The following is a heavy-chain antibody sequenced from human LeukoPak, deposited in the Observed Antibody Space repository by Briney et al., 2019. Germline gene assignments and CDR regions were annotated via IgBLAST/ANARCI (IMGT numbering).Heavy chain of an antibody. Sequence: PSETLSLTCTVSGASISSSSYYWGWVRQPPGKGLEWIGSGTTYYNPSLKSRVTISIDTSKNQLSLKLSSVTAADTAVYYCASYYDRGAYYYVSNYYFDYWGQGTLVTVSS. J-gene: IGHJ4*02. CDR1: GASISSSSYY. CDR2: GTT. CDR3: ASYYDRGAYYYVSNYYFDY. D-gene: IGHD3-22*01. V-gene: IGHV4-39*01.